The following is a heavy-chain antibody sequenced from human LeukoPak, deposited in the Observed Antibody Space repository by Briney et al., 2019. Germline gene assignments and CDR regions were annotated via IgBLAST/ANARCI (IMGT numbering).Heavy chain of an antibody. CDR1: GGSISSGNYY. J-gene: IGHJ6*03. CDR2: IYYSGST. CDR3: ARDLRQWFGEYSYYYYMDV. D-gene: IGHD3-10*01. V-gene: IGHV4-61*10. Sequence: PSQTLSLTCTVSGGSISSGNYYWSWIRQPAGKGLEWIGYIYYSGSTNYNPSLKSRVTISVDTSKNQFSLKLSSVTAADTAVYYCARDLRQWFGEYSYYYYMDVWGKGTTVTISS.